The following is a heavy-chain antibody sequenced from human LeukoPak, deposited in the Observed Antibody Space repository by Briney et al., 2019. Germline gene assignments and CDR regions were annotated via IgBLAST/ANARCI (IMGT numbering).Heavy chain of an antibody. V-gene: IGHV4-59*01. J-gene: IGHJ4*02. Sequence: SETLSLTSTVSGGSISSYYWSWIRQPPGKGLEWIGYIYYSGSTNYNPSLKSRVTISVDTSKTQFSLKLTSMSAADTAVYYCARVGDTSGYFYYLDYWGQGTLVTVSS. CDR1: GGSISSYY. CDR2: IYYSGST. D-gene: IGHD3-22*01. CDR3: ARVGDTSGYFYYLDY.